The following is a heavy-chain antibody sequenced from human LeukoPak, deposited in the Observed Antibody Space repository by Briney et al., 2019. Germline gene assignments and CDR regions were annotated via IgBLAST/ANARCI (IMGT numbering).Heavy chain of an antibody. V-gene: IGHV4-34*01. CDR1: GGSFSGYY. CDR2: INHSGST. D-gene: IGHD2-2*01. Sequence: PSETLSLTCAVYGGSFSGYYWSWIRQPPGKGLEWIGEINHSGSTNYTPSLKSRVTISVDTSKNQFSLKLSSVTAADTAVYYCARVVPAATHFDYWGQGTLVTVSS. J-gene: IGHJ4*02. CDR3: ARVVPAATHFDY.